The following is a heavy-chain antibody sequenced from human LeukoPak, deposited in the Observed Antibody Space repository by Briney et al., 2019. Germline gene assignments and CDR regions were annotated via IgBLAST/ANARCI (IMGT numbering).Heavy chain of an antibody. V-gene: IGHV4-4*09. CDR1: GGSISSYY. J-gene: IGHJ6*03. D-gene: IGHD6-13*01. CDR2: IYSSGST. Sequence: SETLSLTCSVSGGSISSYYWSWIRQPPGKGLEWIGYIYSSGSTNYNPSLKSRVTISGDTSKNQFSLKLTSVTAADTAVYYCASSAADYYSYYYYYMDVWGKGTTVTVSS. CDR3: ASSAADYYSYYYYYMDV.